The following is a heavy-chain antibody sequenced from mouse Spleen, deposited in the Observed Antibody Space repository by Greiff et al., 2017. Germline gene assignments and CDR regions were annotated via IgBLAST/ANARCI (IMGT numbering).Heavy chain of an antibody. CDR3: ATYSNYWYFDV. CDR2: ISSGSSTI. CDR1: GFTFSDYG. D-gene: IGHD2-5*01. J-gene: IGHJ1*01. Sequence: EVHLVESGGGLVKPGGSLKLSCAASGFTFSDYGMHWVRQAPEKGLEWVAYISSGSSTIYYADTVKGRFTISRDNAKNTLFLQMTSLRSEDTAMYYCATYSNYWYFDVWGAGTTVTVSS. V-gene: IGHV5-17*01.